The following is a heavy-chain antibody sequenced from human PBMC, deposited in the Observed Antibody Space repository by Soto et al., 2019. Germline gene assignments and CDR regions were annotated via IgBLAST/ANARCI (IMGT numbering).Heavy chain of an antibody. J-gene: IGHJ6*02. CDR2: INHSGST. D-gene: IGHD6-13*01. Sequence: QVQLQQWGAGLLKPSETLSLTCAVYGGSFSGYYWSWIRQPPGKGLEWIGEINHSGSTNYNPSLKSRVTISVDTFKNQFSLKLSSVTAADTAVYYCARSGYSSSWFYYGMDVWGQGTTVTVSS. V-gene: IGHV4-34*01. CDR1: GGSFSGYY. CDR3: ARSGYSSSWFYYGMDV.